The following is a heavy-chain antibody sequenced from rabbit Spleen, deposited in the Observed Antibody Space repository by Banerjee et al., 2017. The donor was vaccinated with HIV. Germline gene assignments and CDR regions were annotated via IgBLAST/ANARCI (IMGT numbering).Heavy chain of an antibody. V-gene: IGHV1S40*01. CDR1: GFSFSISYY. CDR3: LRGVIAEWFDGRL. D-gene: IGHD1-1*01. CDR2: MDTVSAGVT. J-gene: IGHJ4*01. Sequence: QSLEESGGGLVQPEGSLTLTCTASGFSFSISYYMCWVRQAPGKGLEWIGCMDTVSAGVTYYASWAKGRFIISRENAQNTLYLQMNSLTAADTATYYCLRGVIAEWFDGRLWGPGTLVTVS.